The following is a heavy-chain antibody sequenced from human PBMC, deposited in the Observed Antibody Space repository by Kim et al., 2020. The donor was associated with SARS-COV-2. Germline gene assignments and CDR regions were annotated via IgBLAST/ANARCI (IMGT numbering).Heavy chain of an antibody. V-gene: IGHV3-23*01. D-gene: IGHD2-2*01. J-gene: IGHJ4*02. CDR2: ISYSGSYT. CDR1: GFTFSDYA. CDR3: AKVAYCSTTTCSQAIGGFDF. Sequence: GGSLRLSCAASGFTFSDYAMTWVRQAPGKGLEWVSVISYSGSYTYYADAVKGRFTISRDKSKNTLYLQLNSLRVDDTALYFCAKVAYCSTTTCSQAIGGFDFWGQGTLVTVSS.